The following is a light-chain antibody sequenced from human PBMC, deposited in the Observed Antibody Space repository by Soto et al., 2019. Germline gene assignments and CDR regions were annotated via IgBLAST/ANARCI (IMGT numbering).Light chain of an antibody. CDR1: RRVSRN. V-gene: IGKV3-15*01. Sequence: EIVMTQSPATLSVSPGERATLSCRASRRVSRNLAWYQQKPGQAPRPLIYGASTRATGIPARFSGSGSGTEFTLTISSLQSEDFAVYYCQQYNNGWTFGQGTKVEIK. CDR2: GAS. J-gene: IGKJ1*01. CDR3: QQYNNGWT.